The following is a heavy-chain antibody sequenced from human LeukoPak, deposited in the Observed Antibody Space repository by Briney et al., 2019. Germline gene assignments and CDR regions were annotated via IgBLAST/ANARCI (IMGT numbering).Heavy chain of an antibody. CDR3: AKSYSSGWYGFDY. D-gene: IGHD6-19*01. CDR2: ISGSGGST. CDR1: GFTFSSYA. Sequence: PGGSLRLSCAASGFTFSSYAMNWVRQAPGKGLEWVSTISGSGGSTYYADSVKGRFTISRDNSKNTLYMQMNSLRAEDTAVYSCAKSYSSGWYGFDYWGQGNLVTVSS. V-gene: IGHV3-23*01. J-gene: IGHJ4*02.